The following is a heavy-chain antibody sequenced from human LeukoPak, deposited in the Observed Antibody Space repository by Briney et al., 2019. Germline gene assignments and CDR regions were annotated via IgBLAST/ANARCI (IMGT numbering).Heavy chain of an antibody. CDR2: INPNSGGT. CDR3: ARDRVAGEIAPGGY. Sequence: ASVKVSCKASGYTFTGYYMHWVRQAPGQGLEWMGWINPNSGGTNYARKFQGRVTMTRDTSIRTAYMELSRLRSDDTAVYYCARDRVAGEIAPGGYWGQGTLVTVSS. D-gene: IGHD7-27*01. J-gene: IGHJ4*02. CDR1: GYTFTGYY. V-gene: IGHV1-2*02.